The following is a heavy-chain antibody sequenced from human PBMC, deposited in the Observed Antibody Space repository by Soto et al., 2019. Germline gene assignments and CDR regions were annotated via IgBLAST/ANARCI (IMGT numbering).Heavy chain of an antibody. CDR1: GGSISSSNW. CDR3: ARVDIVATTHYYYYYGMDV. CDR2: IYHSGST. V-gene: IGHV4-4*02. J-gene: IGHJ6*02. D-gene: IGHD5-12*01. Sequence: SETLSLTCAVSGGSISSSNWWSWVRQPPGKGLEWIGEIYHSGSTNYNPSLKSRVTISVDKSKNQFSLKLSCVTAADTAVYYCARVDIVATTHYYYYYGMDVWGQGTTVTVSS.